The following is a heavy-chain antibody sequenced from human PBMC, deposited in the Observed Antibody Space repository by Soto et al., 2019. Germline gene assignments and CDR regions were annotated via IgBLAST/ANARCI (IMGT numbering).Heavy chain of an antibody. V-gene: IGHV1-18*01. CDR2: ISPYDGYT. CDR3: ARGGYYDSSGSRNYHYYGMNV. Sequence: QVQLVQSGAEVKKPGASVKVSCKASGYTFTSYGINWVRQAPGQGLEWLGWISPYDGYTNYAQILQGRVYMNTDKSTKTAYMELRSLRSDDTAMYYCARGGYYDSSGSRNYHYYGMNVWGQGTTVTVSS. D-gene: IGHD3-22*01. CDR1: GYTFTSYG. J-gene: IGHJ6*02.